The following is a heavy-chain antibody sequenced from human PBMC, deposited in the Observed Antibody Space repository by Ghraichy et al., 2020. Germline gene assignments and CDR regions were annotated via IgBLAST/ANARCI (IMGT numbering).Heavy chain of an antibody. CDR3: ARGNHLYKNSESPSGLST. Sequence: SETLSLTCTVSGGSINSHYWSWIRQSPGKGLEYIGYMFHSGSPRYNPSLEGRVSMSIDASRQHFSLQLTSVTTADTAVYFCARGNHLYKNSESPSGLSTWGQGTLVIVSS. D-gene: IGHD1-14*01. CDR2: MFHSGSP. J-gene: IGHJ4*02. CDR1: GGSINSHY. V-gene: IGHV4-59*11.